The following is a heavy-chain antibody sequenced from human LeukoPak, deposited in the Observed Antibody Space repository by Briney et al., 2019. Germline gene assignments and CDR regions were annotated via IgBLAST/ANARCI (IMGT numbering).Heavy chain of an antibody. CDR2: ISYDGSNK. CDR3: ARYLEEYYYYYGMDV. Sequence: GGSLRLSCAASGFTFSSYAMHWVRQAPGKGLEWVAVISYDGSNKYYADSVKGRFTISRDNSKNTLYLQMNSLRAEDTAVYYCARYLEEYYYYYGMDVWGQGTTVTVSS. CDR1: GFTFSSYA. V-gene: IGHV3-30-3*01. J-gene: IGHJ6*02.